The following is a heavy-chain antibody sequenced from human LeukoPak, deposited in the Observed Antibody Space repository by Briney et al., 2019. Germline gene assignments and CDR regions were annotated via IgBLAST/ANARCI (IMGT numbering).Heavy chain of an antibody. V-gene: IGHV1-8*03. D-gene: IGHD3-22*01. CDR1: GYTFTSYD. CDR3: ARDSYYYDSSGYYYWYFDL. J-gene: IGHJ2*01. CDR2: MNPNSGNT. Sequence: ASVKVSCKASGYTFTSYDINWVRQATGQGLEWMGWMNPNSGNTGYAQKFQGRVTITRNTSISTAYMELSGLRSEDTAVYYCARDSYYYDSSGYYYWYFDLWGRGTLVTVSS.